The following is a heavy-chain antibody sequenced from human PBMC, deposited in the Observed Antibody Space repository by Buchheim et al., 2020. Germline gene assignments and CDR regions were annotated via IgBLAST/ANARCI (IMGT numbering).Heavy chain of an antibody. D-gene: IGHD2-2*01. CDR3: ARGYHGLPVLGMDV. V-gene: IGHV4-31*03. J-gene: IGHJ6*02. Sequence: QVQLQESGPGLVKPSQTLSLTCTVSGGSISGGGDYWTWIRQHPGKGLEWIGYIAYSGTTYYNPSLKGRVIMSVDTSKNQFSLKLSSVTAADTAVYYCARGYHGLPVLGMDVWGQGTT. CDR2: IAYSGTT. CDR1: GGSISGGGDY.